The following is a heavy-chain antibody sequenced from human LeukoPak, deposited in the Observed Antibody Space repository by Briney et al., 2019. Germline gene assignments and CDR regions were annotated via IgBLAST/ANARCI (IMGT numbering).Heavy chain of an antibody. CDR1: GFTFGSYW. V-gene: IGHV3-7*03. CDR2: IKQDGSEK. J-gene: IGHJ4*02. CDR3: ARDQYDTWSRRGNFDS. D-gene: IGHD3-3*01. Sequence: GGSLRLSCAASGFTFGSYWMSWVRQAPGKGLEWVANIKQDGSEKYYVDSVKGRFTISRDNAENSLSLQMNSLRAEDTAVFYCARDQYDTWSRRGNFDSWGQGTLVTVSS.